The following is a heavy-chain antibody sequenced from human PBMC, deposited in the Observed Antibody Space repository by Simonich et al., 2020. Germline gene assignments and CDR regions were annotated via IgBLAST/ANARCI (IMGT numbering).Heavy chain of an antibody. CDR1: GFTFSSYG. CDR3: ARAYSSSWYNWFDP. Sequence: QVQLVESGGGVVQPGRSLRLACAASGFTFSSYGLHWVRQAPGKGREWVAVIWYDEMNKYYADSVKGRFTISRDNSKNTLYLQMNSLRAEDTAVYYCARAYSSSWYNWFDPWGQGTLVTVSS. CDR2: IWYDEMNK. D-gene: IGHD6-13*01. J-gene: IGHJ5*02. V-gene: IGHV3-33*01.